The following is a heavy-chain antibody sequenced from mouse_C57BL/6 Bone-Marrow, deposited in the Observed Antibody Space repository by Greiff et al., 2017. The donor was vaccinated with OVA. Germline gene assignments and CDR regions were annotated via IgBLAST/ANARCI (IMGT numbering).Heavy chain of an antibody. CDR1: GYTFTDYY. V-gene: IGHV1-19*01. Sequence: VQLQQSGPVLVKPGASVKMSCKASGYTFTDYYMNWVKQSHGKSLEWIGVINPYNGGTSYNQKVKGKATLTVDKSSSTAYMELNSLTSEDSAVYYCARGSDCYAWFAYWGQGTLVTVSA. J-gene: IGHJ3*01. CDR3: ARGSDCYAWFAY. CDR2: INPYNGGT. D-gene: IGHD2-3*01.